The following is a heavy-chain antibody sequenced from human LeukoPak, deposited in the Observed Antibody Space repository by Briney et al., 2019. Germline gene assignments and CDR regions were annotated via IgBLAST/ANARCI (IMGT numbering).Heavy chain of an antibody. D-gene: IGHD6-19*01. Sequence: GASVKVSCKASGYTFTGYYMHWVGQAPGQGLEWMGWINPNRGGTNYAQKFQGRVTMTRDTAISTAYMEMSRLRSDDTAVYYCARLRFRGSSGWYPPEFDYWGQGTLVTVSS. V-gene: IGHV1-2*02. CDR1: GYTFTGYY. CDR2: INPNRGGT. CDR3: ARLRFRGSSGWYPPEFDY. J-gene: IGHJ4*02.